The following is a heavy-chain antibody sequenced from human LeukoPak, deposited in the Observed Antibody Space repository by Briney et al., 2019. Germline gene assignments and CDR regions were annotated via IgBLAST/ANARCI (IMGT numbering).Heavy chain of an antibody. CDR1: GYTFTSYG. CDR2: ISAYNGNT. V-gene: IGHV1-18*01. D-gene: IGHD3-22*01. CDR3: ARRPRQYYYDSSGYNDY. J-gene: IGHJ4*02. Sequence: GASVKVSCKASGYTFTSYGISWVRQAPGQGLEWMGWISAYNGNTKYAQKLQGRVTMTTDTSTSTAYMELRSLRSDDTAVYYCARRPRQYYYDSSGYNDYWGQGTLVTVSS.